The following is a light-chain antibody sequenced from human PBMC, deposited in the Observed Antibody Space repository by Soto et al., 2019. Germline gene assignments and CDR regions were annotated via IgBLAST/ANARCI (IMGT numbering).Light chain of an antibody. CDR2: WAS. CDR3: QQYYSTPPWT. CDR1: QSVLYSSNNRNY. Sequence: DIVMTQSPDSLAVSLGERATINCKSSQSVLYSSNNRNYLAWYQQKPGQPLKLLIYWASTRESGVPDRFSGSGSGTDFTLTISSLQAEDVAVYYCQQYYSTPPWTFGQGTKLEIK. V-gene: IGKV4-1*01. J-gene: IGKJ2*02.